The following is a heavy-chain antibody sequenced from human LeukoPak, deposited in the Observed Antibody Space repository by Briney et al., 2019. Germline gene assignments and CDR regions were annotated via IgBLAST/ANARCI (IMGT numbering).Heavy chain of an antibody. CDR1: GGSISSSSYY. V-gene: IGHV4-39*01. D-gene: IGHD3-16*02. Sequence: SETLSLTCTVSGGSISSSSYYWGWIRQPPGKGLEWIGSIYYSGSTYYNPSLKSRVTISVDTSKNQFSLKLSSVTAADTAVYYCARQKDDYVWGSYRSLPDYWGQETLVTVSS. CDR3: ARQKDDYVWGSYRSLPDY. CDR2: IYYSGST. J-gene: IGHJ4*02.